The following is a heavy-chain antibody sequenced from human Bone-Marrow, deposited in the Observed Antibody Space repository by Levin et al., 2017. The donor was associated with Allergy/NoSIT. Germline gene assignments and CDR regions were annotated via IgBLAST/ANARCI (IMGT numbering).Heavy chain of an antibody. D-gene: IGHD6-6*01. CDR1: GDSVSSNSAA. CDR3: ARDLLIASRLRSNYFDY. Sequence: SETLSLTCAISGDSVSSNSAAWNWIRQSPSRGLEWLGRTYYRSKWYNDYAVSVKSRIIINPDTSKNQFSLHLNSVTPEDTAVYYCARDLLIASRLRSNYFDYWGQGILVPVSS. V-gene: IGHV6-1*01. J-gene: IGHJ4*02. CDR2: TYYRSKWYN.